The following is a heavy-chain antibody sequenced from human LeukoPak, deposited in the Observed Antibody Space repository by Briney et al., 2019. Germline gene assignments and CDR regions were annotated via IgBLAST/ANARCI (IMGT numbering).Heavy chain of an antibody. V-gene: IGHV4-59*01. Sequence: SETLSLTCTVSGGSLSSYYWSWIRQPPGKGLEGIGYIYYSGSTNYNPSLKSRVTISVDTSKNQFSLKLSSVTAADTAVYYCARAGYYDSSGYDAFDIWGQGAMVTVSS. CDR3: ARAGYYDSSGYDAFDI. CDR2: IYYSGST. D-gene: IGHD3-22*01. J-gene: IGHJ3*02. CDR1: GGSLSSYY.